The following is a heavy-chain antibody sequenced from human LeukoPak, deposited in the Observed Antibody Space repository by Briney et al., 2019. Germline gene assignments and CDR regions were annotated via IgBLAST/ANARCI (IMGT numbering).Heavy chain of an antibody. CDR2: INPNTGAT. V-gene: IGHV1-2*02. D-gene: IGHD3-9*01. CDR3: ARKYDILTGYDNWFDP. CDR1: GYTFTGYY. Sequence: ASVKVSCKASGYTFTGYYMHWVRQAPGQGLEWMGWINPNTGATKYAEKFQGRVTMTGDTSISTGYMEMSSLRSDDTAVYFCARKYDILTGYDNWFDPWGQGTLVTVSS. J-gene: IGHJ5*02.